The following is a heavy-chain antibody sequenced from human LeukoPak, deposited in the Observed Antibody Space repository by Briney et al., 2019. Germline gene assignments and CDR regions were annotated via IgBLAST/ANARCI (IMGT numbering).Heavy chain of an antibody. Sequence: GGSLRLSCAASGFTFSSYSMDWVRQAPGKGLEWVSYISSSSSPIYYADSVKGRFAISRDNAKNSLYLQMNSLRAEDTAVYYCARDHHRRLYDSQARDTSDIWGQGTMVTVSS. CDR2: ISSSSSPI. D-gene: IGHD3-22*01. J-gene: IGHJ3*02. V-gene: IGHV3-48*01. CDR3: ARDHHRRLYDSQARDTSDI. CDR1: GFTFSSYS.